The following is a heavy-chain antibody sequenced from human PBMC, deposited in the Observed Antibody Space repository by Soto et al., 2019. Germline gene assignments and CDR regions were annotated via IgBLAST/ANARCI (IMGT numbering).Heavy chain of an antibody. D-gene: IGHD3-10*01. Sequence: EVQLLDSGGGLVQPGGSLRLSCAASGFTFNNYAMTWVRQAPGKGLEWVSAISGGGDTTSYADSVKGGFTVSRDGSTNTLYLQMSSLRAEDTALYYCAKGLGGSGSLTPRVDFWGQGTLVTVSS. CDR2: ISGGGDTT. CDR1: GFTFNNYA. V-gene: IGHV3-23*01. CDR3: AKGLGGSGSLTPRVDF. J-gene: IGHJ4*02.